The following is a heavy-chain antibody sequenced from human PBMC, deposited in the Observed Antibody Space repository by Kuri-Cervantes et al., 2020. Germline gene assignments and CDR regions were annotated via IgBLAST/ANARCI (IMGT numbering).Heavy chain of an antibody. CDR3: ARADSSSYYYYMDV. CDR2: INTNTGNP. Sequence: ASVKVSCKASGYTFTSYAMNWVRQAPGQGLEWMGWINTNTGNPTYAQGFTGRFVFSLDTSVSTAYPQICSLKAEDTAVYYCARADSSSYYYYMDVWGKGTTVTVSS. V-gene: IGHV7-4-1*01. D-gene: IGHD6-6*01. J-gene: IGHJ6*03. CDR1: GYTFTSYA.